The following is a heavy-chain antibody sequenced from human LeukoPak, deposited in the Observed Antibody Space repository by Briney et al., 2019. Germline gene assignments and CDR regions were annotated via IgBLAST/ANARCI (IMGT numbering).Heavy chain of an antibody. V-gene: IGHV4-59*01. Sequence: SETLSLTCTVSGGSISSYYWSWIRQPPGKGLEWIGYIYYSGSTNYNPSLKSRVTISVDTSKNQFSLKLSSVIAADTAVYYCARAQSGSGWYNYYYYGMDVWGIGTTVTVSS. D-gene: IGHD6-19*01. J-gene: IGHJ6*04. CDR1: GGSISSYY. CDR2: IYYSGST. CDR3: ARAQSGSGWYNYYYYGMDV.